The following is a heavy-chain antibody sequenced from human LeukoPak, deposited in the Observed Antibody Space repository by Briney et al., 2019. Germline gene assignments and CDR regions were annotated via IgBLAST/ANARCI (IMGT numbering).Heavy chain of an antibody. V-gene: IGHV4-34*01. CDR1: GGSFSGYY. Sequence: SETLSLTCAVYGGSFSGYYWSWIRQPPGKGLEWIGEINHSGSTNYNPSLKSRVTISVDTSKNQFSLKLSSVTAADTAVYYCARGGGSWYIDYWGQGTLVTVSS. D-gene: IGHD2-15*01. J-gene: IGHJ4*02. CDR3: ARGGGSWYIDY. CDR2: INHSGST.